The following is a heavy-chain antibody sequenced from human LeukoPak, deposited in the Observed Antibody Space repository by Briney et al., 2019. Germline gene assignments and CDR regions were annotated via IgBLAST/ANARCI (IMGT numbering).Heavy chain of an antibody. CDR2: ISYDGSNK. CDR3: ARAPRIAVAGTDFDY. V-gene: IGHV3-30*03. D-gene: IGHD6-19*01. CDR1: GFTFSNYN. Sequence: GGSLRLSCAASGFTFSNYNMNWVRQAPGKGLEWVAVISYDGSNKYYADSVKGRFTISRDNSKNTLYLQMNSLRAEDTAVYYCARAPRIAVAGTDFDYWGQGTLVTVSS. J-gene: IGHJ4*02.